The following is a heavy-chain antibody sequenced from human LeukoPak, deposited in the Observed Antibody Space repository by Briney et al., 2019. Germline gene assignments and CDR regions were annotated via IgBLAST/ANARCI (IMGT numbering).Heavy chain of an antibody. V-gene: IGHV3-11*01. D-gene: IGHD3/OR15-3a*01. Sequence: GRSLRLSRAPSAFNFGAEFLTWISPHPGRGMEWSSFISHSGLTISDAESVRGRFTISRDNAKNSLFLQMTNLGAEDTALYYCARGTTGHQSYYFYYMDGWGKGTPVIVSS. CDR3: ARGTTGHQSYYFYYMDG. J-gene: IGHJ6*03. CDR1: AFNFGAEF. CDR2: ISHSGLTI.